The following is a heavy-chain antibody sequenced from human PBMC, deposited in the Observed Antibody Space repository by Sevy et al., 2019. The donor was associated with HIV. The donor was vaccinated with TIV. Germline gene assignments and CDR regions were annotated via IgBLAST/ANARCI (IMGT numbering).Heavy chain of an antibody. CDR1: GFTFSNAW. D-gene: IGHD5-12*01. CDR2: IKSKTDGGTT. V-gene: IGHV3-15*01. CDR3: TTATEYRRYVLNFDY. J-gene: IGHJ4*02. Sequence: GGSLRLSCAASGFTFSNAWMSWVRQAPGKGLEWVGRIKSKTDGGTTDYAAPVKGRFTISREDSKNTLYLQMNSLKTEDTAVYYCTTATEYRRYVLNFDYWGQGTLVTISS.